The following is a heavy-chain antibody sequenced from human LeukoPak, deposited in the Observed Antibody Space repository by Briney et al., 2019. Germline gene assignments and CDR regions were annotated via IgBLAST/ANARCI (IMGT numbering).Heavy chain of an antibody. CDR1: GFTFSSYG. Sequence: GGSLRLSCAASGFTFSSYGMHWVRQAPGKGLEWVAVIWYDRSNKYYADSVKGRFTISRDNSKNTLYLQMNSLRAEDTAVYYCAKEGIAADCDYWGQGTLVTVSS. D-gene: IGHD6-13*01. CDR3: AKEGIAADCDY. J-gene: IGHJ4*02. V-gene: IGHV3-30*02. CDR2: IWYDRSNK.